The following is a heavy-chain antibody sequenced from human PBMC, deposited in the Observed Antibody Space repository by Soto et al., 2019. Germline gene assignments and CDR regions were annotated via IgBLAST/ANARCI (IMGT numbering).Heavy chain of an antibody. CDR2: INSDGSST. CDR1: GFTFSNYW. V-gene: IGHV3-74*01. J-gene: IGHJ5*02. CDR3: ARERSRGDYSSLSSWFDP. D-gene: IGHD6-6*01. Sequence: EVQLVESGGGVVQPGGSLRLSCAASGFTFSNYWMHWVRQAPGKGLVWVSRINSDGSSTSYADSVKGRFTISRDNAKNTLYLQMNSLRAEDTAVYYCARERSRGDYSSLSSWFDPWGQGTLVTVSS.